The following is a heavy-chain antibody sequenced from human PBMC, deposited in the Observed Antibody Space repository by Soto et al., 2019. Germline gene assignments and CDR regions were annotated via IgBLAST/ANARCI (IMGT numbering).Heavy chain of an antibody. CDR2: IYYSGST. J-gene: IGHJ4*02. CDR1: GGSISSGGYY. CDR3: AKTGPGRHLPLDY. D-gene: IGHD3-10*01. V-gene: IGHV4-31*03. Sequence: SETLSLTCTVSGGSISSGGYYWSWIRQHPGKGLEWIGYIYYSGSTYYNPSLKSRVTISVDTSKNQFSLKLSSVTAADTAVYYCAKTGPGRHLPLDYWGQGTLVTVAS.